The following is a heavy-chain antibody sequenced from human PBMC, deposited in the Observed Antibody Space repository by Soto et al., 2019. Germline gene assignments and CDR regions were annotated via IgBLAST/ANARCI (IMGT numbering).Heavy chain of an antibody. Sequence: QVQLVESGGGVVQPGRSLRLSCAASGFTFSSYGMHWVRQAPGKGLEWVAVISYDGSNKYYADSVKGRFTISRDNSKNTLYLQMNSLRAEDTAVYYCAKKFAGGATYYYDSSGSSSDAFDIWGQGTMVTVSS. D-gene: IGHD3-22*01. CDR1: GFTFSSYG. CDR3: AKKFAGGATYYYDSSGSSSDAFDI. CDR2: ISYDGSNK. J-gene: IGHJ3*02. V-gene: IGHV3-30*18.